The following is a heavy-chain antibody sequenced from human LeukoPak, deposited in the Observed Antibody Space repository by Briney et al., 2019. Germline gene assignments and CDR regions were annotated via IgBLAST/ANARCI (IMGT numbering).Heavy chain of an antibody. D-gene: IGHD3-10*01. CDR1: GYTFTSYY. V-gene: IGHV1-46*01. CDR2: INPSGGST. J-gene: IGHJ6*02. CDR3: ARPISELSGTTEDYYGMDV. Sequence: ASVKVSCKASGYTFTSYYMHWVRQAPGQGLEWMGIINPSGGSTSYAQKFQGRVTMTRDTSTSTVYMELSSLRSEDTAVYYCARPISELSGTTEDYYGMDVWGQGTTVTVSS.